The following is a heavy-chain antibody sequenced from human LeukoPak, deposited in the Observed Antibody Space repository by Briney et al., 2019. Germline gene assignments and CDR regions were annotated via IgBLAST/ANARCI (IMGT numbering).Heavy chain of an antibody. V-gene: IGHV1-8*02. CDR2: MNPKSGNT. CDR3: ARVTGSIDY. J-gene: IGHJ4*02. CDR1: GYTFTGYF. D-gene: IGHD1-26*01. Sequence: ASVKVSCKASGYTFTGYFIHWLRQATGQGLEWMGWMNPKSGNTGYAQKFQGRVTMTRDTSISTAYMELGSLRSEDTAVYYCARVTGSIDYWGQGTLVTVSS.